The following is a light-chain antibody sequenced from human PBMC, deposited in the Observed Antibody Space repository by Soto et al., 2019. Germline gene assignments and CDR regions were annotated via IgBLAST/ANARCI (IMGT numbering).Light chain of an antibody. CDR3: HQYGDSPQT. V-gene: IGKV3-20*01. J-gene: IGKJ1*01. Sequence: EIVLTQSPGTQSLSPGERATLSCRASQSVRSSYLAWYQQKPGQAPRLLIYGASTRATGIPDRFSGGWSGTDFTLTISRLEPEDFAVYFCHQYGDSPQTFGQGTKVEIK. CDR1: QSVRSSY. CDR2: GAS.